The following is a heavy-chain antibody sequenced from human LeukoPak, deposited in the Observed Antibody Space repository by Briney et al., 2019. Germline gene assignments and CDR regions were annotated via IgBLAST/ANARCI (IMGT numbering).Heavy chain of an antibody. Sequence: GGSLRLSCAGSGFTLSSNWMHWVRQGPGKGLVWVSRIYSDGSRTNYADSVKGRFTISGDNAKNTLCLQMNSLRAEDTAVYYCATLISGWSLYWGQGTLVTVSS. V-gene: IGHV3-74*01. J-gene: IGHJ4*02. D-gene: IGHD6-19*01. CDR1: GFTLSSNW. CDR2: IYSDGSRT. CDR3: ATLISGWSLY.